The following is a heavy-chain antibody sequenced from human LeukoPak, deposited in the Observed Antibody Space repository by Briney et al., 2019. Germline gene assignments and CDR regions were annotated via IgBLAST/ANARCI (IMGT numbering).Heavy chain of an antibody. V-gene: IGHV4-34*01. CDR3: ARWEGGSYYDFDC. J-gene: IGHJ4*02. CDR2: INHSGST. Sequence: SETLSLTCAVYGGSFSGYNWSWIRQRPGQGLEWIGEINHSGSTNYNPSLKSRVTISVDTSKNQFSLKLSSVTAADTAVYYCARWEGGSYYDFDCWGQGTLVTVSS. D-gene: IGHD1-26*01. CDR1: GGSFSGYN.